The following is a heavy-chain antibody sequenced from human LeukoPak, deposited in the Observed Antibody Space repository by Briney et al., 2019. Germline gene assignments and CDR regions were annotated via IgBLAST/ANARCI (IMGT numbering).Heavy chain of an antibody. CDR1: GYSFTGYY. V-gene: IGHV1-2*02. D-gene: IGHD1-14*01. CDR3: ARDLPSGNHQRFYFDY. CDR2: INPNRGDT. J-gene: IGHJ4*02. Sequence: GASVKVSCKVSGYSFTGYYIHWVRQAPGQGLEWMGWINPNRGDTNYAQKFQGRVTLTKDTSISTAFMELYSLRSDDTAVYYCARDLPSGNHQRFYFDYWGRGTLITVSS.